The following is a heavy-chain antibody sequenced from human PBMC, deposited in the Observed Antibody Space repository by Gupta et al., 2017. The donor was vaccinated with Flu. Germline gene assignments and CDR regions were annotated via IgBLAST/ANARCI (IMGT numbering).Heavy chain of an antibody. D-gene: IGHD5-24*01. V-gene: IGHV3-33*01. CDR3: ARKDDYTPFDF. CDR1: GFFFSSYG. J-gene: IGHJ4*02. CDR2: IWHDGSNK. Sequence: QVQLVESGGGVVQPGRSLRLSCAASGFFFSSYGMHWVRQAPGKGLEWVAVIWHDGSNKYYGDSVKGRFTISRDNSKNTLYLQMNSLRAEDTAVYYCARKDDYTPFDFWGRGTLVTVSS.